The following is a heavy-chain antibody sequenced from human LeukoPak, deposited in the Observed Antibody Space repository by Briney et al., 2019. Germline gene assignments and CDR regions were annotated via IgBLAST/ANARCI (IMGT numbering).Heavy chain of an antibody. Sequence: PSETVSLTCTVSGGSISSYYWNWIRQPPGKGLEWIGYIYYSGSTNYNPSLKSRVTTSVDTSKNQFSLKLSSVTAADTAVYYCARERLGYYDRSGLDYWGQGTLVTVS. CDR2: IYYSGST. CDR3: ARERLGYYDRSGLDY. J-gene: IGHJ4*02. CDR1: GGSISSYY. D-gene: IGHD3-22*01. V-gene: IGHV4-59*01.